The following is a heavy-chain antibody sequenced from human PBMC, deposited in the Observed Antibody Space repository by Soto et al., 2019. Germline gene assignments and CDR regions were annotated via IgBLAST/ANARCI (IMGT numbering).Heavy chain of an antibody. V-gene: IGHV4-31*03. CDR3: ARDSRGYYFDY. J-gene: IGHJ4*02. CDR1: GGSISTDGHY. D-gene: IGHD3-10*01. Sequence: SETLSLTCTVSGGSISTDGHYWSWIRQHPGKDLEWIGYIHYSGSTYYNPSLGSRVLISVDTSKNQYSLNLYSLTAADTAVYYCARDSRGYYFDYWGQGTLVTVSS. CDR2: IHYSGST.